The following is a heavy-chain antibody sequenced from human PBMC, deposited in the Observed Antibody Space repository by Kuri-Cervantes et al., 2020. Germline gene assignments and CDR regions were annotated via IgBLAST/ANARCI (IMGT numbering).Heavy chain of an antibody. CDR2: ISYDGSNK. V-gene: IGHV3-30*18. Sequence: GGSLRLSCAASGFTFSSYWMSWVRQAPGKGLEWVAVISYDGSNKYYADSVKGRFTISRDNSKNTLYLQMNSLRAEDTAVYYCAKDSRYYDFWSGYSYDYWGQGTLVTVSS. CDR3: AKDSRYYDFWSGYSYDY. J-gene: IGHJ4*02. CDR1: GFTFSSYW. D-gene: IGHD3-3*01.